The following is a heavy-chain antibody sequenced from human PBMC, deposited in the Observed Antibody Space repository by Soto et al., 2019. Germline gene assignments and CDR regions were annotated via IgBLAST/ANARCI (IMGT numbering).Heavy chain of an antibody. Sequence: GGSLRLSCAASGFIFSSYAMSWVRQVPGKGLEWVSVISGSGGSTYYADSVKGRFTISRDNSKNTVHLQMNSLRAEDTAVYYCTKDSLYHPEYSRSSADFWGQGTLVTVSS. D-gene: IGHD6-6*01. CDR1: GFIFSSYA. J-gene: IGHJ4*02. CDR2: ISGSGGST. CDR3: TKDSLYHPEYSRSSADF. V-gene: IGHV3-23*01.